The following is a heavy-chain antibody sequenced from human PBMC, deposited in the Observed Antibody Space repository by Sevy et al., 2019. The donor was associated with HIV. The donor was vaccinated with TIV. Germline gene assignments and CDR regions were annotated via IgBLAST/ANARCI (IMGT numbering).Heavy chain of an antibody. V-gene: IGHV3-21*01. CDR3: ARDPSPGYSSGWHFRPNNWFDP. J-gene: IGHJ5*02. D-gene: IGHD6-19*01. CDR2: ISSSSSYI. CDR1: GFTFSSYS. Sequence: GGSLRLSCAASGFTFSSYSMNWVRQAPGKGLEWVSSISSSSSYIYYADSVKGRFTISRDNAKNSLYLQMNSLRAEDTAVYYCARDPSPGYSSGWHFRPNNWFDPWGQGTLVTVSS.